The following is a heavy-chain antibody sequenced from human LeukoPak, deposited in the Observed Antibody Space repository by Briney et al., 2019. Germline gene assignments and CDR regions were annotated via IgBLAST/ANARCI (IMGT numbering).Heavy chain of an antibody. Sequence: PGGSLRLSCAASGFTFRSYSMNWVRQAPGKGLEWVSSISSSSSYIYYADSVKGRFTISRDNAKNSLYLQMNSLRAEDTAVYYCARGPPPKWDGDYPSLYWYFDLWGRGTLVTVSS. V-gene: IGHV3-21*01. CDR2: ISSSSSYI. J-gene: IGHJ2*01. CDR3: ARGPPPKWDGDYPSLYWYFDL. CDR1: GFTFRSYS. D-gene: IGHD4-17*01.